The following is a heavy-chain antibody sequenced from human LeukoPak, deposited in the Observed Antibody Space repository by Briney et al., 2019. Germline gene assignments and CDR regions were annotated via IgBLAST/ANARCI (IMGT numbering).Heavy chain of an antibody. Sequence: ASVKVSCKASGYTFTGYYMHWVRQAPGQGLEWMGWINPNSGGTNYAQKFQGRVTMTRDTSISTAYMELSRLRSDDTAVYYCARDCTYGDYTAGVNWFDPWGQGTLVTVSS. CDR3: ARDCTYGDYTAGVNWFDP. V-gene: IGHV1-2*02. CDR1: GYTFTGYY. D-gene: IGHD4-17*01. CDR2: INPNSGGT. J-gene: IGHJ5*02.